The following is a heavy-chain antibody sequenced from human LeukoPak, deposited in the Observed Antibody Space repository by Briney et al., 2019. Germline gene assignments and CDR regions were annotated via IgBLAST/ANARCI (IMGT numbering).Heavy chain of an antibody. CDR3: AHAHYDYVWGNPSPFGY. Sequence: EPGPTLVNPTQTLTLTCTFSGFSLSTSGVGVGWIRQPPGKALEWLALIYWNDDKRYSPSLKSRLTITKDTSKNQVVLTMTNMDPVDTATYYCAHAHYDYVWGNPSPFGYWGQGTLVTVSS. CDR2: IYWNDDK. V-gene: IGHV2-5*01. D-gene: IGHD3-16*01. CDR1: GFSLSTSGVG. J-gene: IGHJ4*02.